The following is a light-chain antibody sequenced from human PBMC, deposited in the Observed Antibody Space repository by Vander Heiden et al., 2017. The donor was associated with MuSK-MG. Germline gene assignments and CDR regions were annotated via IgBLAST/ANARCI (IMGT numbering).Light chain of an antibody. CDR1: QNIRDW. Sequence: DIQMTQSPSTLSASVGDRVIITCRASQNIRDWLAWYQQKPGEAPKLLIYKASSLESGVPSRFSGSGYETEFALTISSRQPDDFATYYCQQYNNHYPVTFGHGTKVDIK. CDR3: QQYNNHYPVT. J-gene: IGKJ3*01. V-gene: IGKV1-5*03. CDR2: KAS.